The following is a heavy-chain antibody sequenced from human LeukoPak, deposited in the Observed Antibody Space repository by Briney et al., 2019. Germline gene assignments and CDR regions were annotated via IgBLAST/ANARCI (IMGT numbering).Heavy chain of an antibody. V-gene: IGHV3-30*02. D-gene: IGHD5-12*01. J-gene: IGHJ6*03. CDR2: IRYDGSNK. CDR1: GFTFSDYY. Sequence: GGSLRLSCAASGFTFSDYYMSWIRQAPGKGLEWVAFIRYDGSNKYYADSVKGRFTVSRDNSKNTLYLQMKSLRAEDTAVYYCAKGGGYEAQYYYYYLDVWGKGTTVTISS. CDR3: AKGGGYEAQYYYYYLDV.